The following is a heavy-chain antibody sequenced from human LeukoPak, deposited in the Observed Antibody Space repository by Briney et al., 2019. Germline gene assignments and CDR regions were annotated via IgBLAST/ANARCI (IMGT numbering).Heavy chain of an antibody. CDR2: ISYDGNNK. Sequence: GRSLRLSCAASGFTFSNYAIHWVRQAPGKGLEWVAVISYDGNNKYYADSVKGRFTISRDNSKNTLYLQMNSLRAEDTAVYYCARDKAGGSTNWHVSGMDVWGQGTTVTVSS. V-gene: IGHV3-30-3*01. CDR3: ARDKAGGSTNWHVSGMDV. CDR1: GFTFSNYA. D-gene: IGHD1-1*01. J-gene: IGHJ6*02.